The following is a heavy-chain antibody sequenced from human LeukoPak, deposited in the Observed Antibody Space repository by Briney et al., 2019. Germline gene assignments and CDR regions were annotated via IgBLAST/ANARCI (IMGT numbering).Heavy chain of an antibody. V-gene: IGHV1-2*02. D-gene: IGHD2-2*01. J-gene: IGHJ4*02. CDR1: GYTFSDYY. CDR3: ARCSTSCSNFDY. CDR2: LSPNSGGI. Sequence: ASVKVSCKPSGYTFSDYYIHWVRQAPGQGLEWMGWLSPNSGGINFAQKFQGRVTMTRDTSISTAYMELNRLRSDDTAVYYCARCSTSCSNFDYWGQGTLVTVSS.